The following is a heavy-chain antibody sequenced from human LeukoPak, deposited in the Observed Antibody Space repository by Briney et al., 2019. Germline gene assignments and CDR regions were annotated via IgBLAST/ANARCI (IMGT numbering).Heavy chain of an antibody. V-gene: IGHV4-61*08. CDR1: GGSISSGGYS. CDR2: IYYSGST. CDR3: ARSGYSSGWYDSGFDY. Sequence: SETLSLTCAVSGGSISSGGYSWSWIRQPPGKGLEWIGYIYYSGSTNYNPSLKSRVTISVDTPKNQFSLKLSSVTAADTAVYYCARSGYSSGWYDSGFDYWGQGTLVTVSS. D-gene: IGHD6-19*01. J-gene: IGHJ4*02.